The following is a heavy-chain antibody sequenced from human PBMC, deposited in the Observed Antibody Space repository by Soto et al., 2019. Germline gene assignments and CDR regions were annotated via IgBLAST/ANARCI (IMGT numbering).Heavy chain of an antibody. Sequence: QLQLQESGPGLVKPSETLSLTCTVSGGSISSSSYYWGWIRQPPVKGLEWIGSIYYSGSTYYNPSLQLLVTKTVDTSKIQVPLHLSSVTAADMAVDYCARRGSSSWYVYCGEGSLVTVSS. CDR2: IYYSGST. CDR1: GGSISSSSYY. CDR3: ARRGSSSWYVY. D-gene: IGHD6-13*01. V-gene: IGHV4-39*01. J-gene: IGHJ4*02.